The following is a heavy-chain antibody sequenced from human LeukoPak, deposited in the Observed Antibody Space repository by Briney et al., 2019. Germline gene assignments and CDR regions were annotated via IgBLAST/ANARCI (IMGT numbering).Heavy chain of an antibody. CDR1: GFTFNSYA. J-gene: IGHJ4*02. D-gene: IGHD3-22*01. V-gene: IGHV3-23*01. CDR2: ISGSGGST. CDR3: AKARKRITMIVVVHVGYYFDN. Sequence: PGGSLRLFCAASGFTFNSYAMSWVRQAPGKGLEWVSAISGSGGSTYYADSVKGRFTISRDNSKNTLYLQMNSLRAEDTAVYYCAKARKRITMIVVVHVGYYFDNWGQGTLVTVSS.